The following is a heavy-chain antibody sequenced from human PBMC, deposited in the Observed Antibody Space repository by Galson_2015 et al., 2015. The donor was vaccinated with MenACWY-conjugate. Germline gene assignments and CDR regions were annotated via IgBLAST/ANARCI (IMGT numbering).Heavy chain of an antibody. D-gene: IGHD6-13*01. Sequence: LRLSCAASGFSFSNYNMNWVRQAPGQGLEWVSVISTSSSYSYYADSVKGRFTISRDNAKNSLYLQMNSLRAEDTAVYYCAKDQGSTWYGNWIEPWGQGTLVTVSS. J-gene: IGHJ5*02. V-gene: IGHV3-21*01. CDR3: AKDQGSTWYGNWIEP. CDR2: ISTSSSYS. CDR1: GFSFSNYN.